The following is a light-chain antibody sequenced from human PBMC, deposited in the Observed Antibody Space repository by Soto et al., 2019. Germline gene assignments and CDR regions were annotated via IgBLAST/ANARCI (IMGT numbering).Light chain of an antibody. CDR1: SGHSNYA. Sequence: QSVLTQSPSASASLGASVTLTCTLSSGHSNYAIAWHQQQPEKGPRFLMRLNSDGRHTKGDGIPDRFSGSSSGAGRYLTISSLQSDDEADYYCQTWGTGIWVFGGGTKLTVL. J-gene: IGLJ3*02. V-gene: IGLV4-69*01. CDR2: LNSDGRH. CDR3: QTWGTGIWV.